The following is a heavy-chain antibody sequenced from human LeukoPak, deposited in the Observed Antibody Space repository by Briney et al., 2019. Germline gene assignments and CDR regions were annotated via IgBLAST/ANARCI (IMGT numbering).Heavy chain of an antibody. CDR3: ARGESSGYYPSY. CDR1: GFTFSSYG. CDR2: ISYDGSNK. J-gene: IGHJ4*02. D-gene: IGHD3-22*01. V-gene: IGHV3-30*03. Sequence: GRSLRLSCAASGFTFSSYGMHWVRQAPGKGLEWVAVISYDGSNKYYADSVKGRFTISRDNSKNTLYLQMNSLRAEDTAVYYCARGESSGYYPSYWGQGTLVTVSS.